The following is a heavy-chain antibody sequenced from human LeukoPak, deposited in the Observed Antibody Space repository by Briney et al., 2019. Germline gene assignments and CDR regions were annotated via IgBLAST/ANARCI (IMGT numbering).Heavy chain of an antibody. CDR3: ARSLGGAYDY. J-gene: IGHJ4*02. D-gene: IGHD1-26*01. V-gene: IGHV3-74*01. Sequence: RGCLRLSCAASGFPFSSYWMHWVRHAPGKGLVWVSRINIDGSNTNYADSVKGRFTISRDNAKNTLYLQMDSLRAEDTAVYYCARSLGGAYDYWGQGTLVTVSS. CDR1: GFPFSSYW. CDR2: INIDGSNT.